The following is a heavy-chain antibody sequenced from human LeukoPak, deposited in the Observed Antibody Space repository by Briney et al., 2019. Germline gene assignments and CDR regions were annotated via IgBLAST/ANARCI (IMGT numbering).Heavy chain of an antibody. CDR1: GYTLSKLS. D-gene: IGHD6-19*01. CDR3: AITGVYSSGWYGFDS. Sequence: ASVKVSCKVSGYTLSKLSMQWVRQAPGKGLEWMGGFDREDGETIYAQKFQGRVTMTEDTSTDTAYMELSSLRSDDTAVYYCAITGVYSSGWYGFDSWGQGTLVTVSS. V-gene: IGHV1-24*01. CDR2: FDREDGET. J-gene: IGHJ4*02.